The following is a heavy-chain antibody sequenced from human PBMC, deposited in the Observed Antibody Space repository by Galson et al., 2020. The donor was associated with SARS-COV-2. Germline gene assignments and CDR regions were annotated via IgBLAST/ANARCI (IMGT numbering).Heavy chain of an antibody. V-gene: IGHV3-21*01. CDR3: ARDLFSSITIFGVVTRRGYMDV. J-gene: IGHJ6*03. Sequence: GESLKISCAASGFTFSSYSMNWVRQAPGKGLEWVSSISSSSSYIYYADSVKGRFTISRDNAKNSLYLQMNSLRAEDTAVYCCARDLFSSITIFGVVTRRGYMDVWGKGTTVTVSS. CDR2: ISSSSSYI. CDR1: GFTFSSYS. D-gene: IGHD3-3*01.